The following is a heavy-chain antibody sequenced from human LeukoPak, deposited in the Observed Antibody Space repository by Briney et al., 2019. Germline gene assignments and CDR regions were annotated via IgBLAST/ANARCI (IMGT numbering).Heavy chain of an antibody. CDR3: ASYYDILTGYHFDY. Sequence: GGSPRLSCAASGFTFSSYSMNWVRQAPGKGLEWVSSISSSSSYIYYADSVKGRFTISRDNAKNSLYLQMNSLRAEDTAVYYCASYYDILTGYHFDYWGQGTLVTVSS. D-gene: IGHD3-9*01. J-gene: IGHJ4*02. V-gene: IGHV3-21*01. CDR1: GFTFSSYS. CDR2: ISSSSSYI.